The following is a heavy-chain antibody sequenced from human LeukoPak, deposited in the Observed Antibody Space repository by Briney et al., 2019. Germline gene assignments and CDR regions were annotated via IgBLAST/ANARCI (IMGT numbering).Heavy chain of an antibody. D-gene: IGHD3-22*01. Sequence: SETLSLTCAASAASISNYYWSWVRQAPGKGLEWIGYISTSGSTNYNPSLKSRVSISLDTSKSRFSLNLNFVTAADTAVYYCASPRSGYRYTFDYWGQGALVTVSS. CDR1: AASISNYY. J-gene: IGHJ4*02. CDR3: ASPRSGYRYTFDY. CDR2: ISTSGST. V-gene: IGHV4-4*09.